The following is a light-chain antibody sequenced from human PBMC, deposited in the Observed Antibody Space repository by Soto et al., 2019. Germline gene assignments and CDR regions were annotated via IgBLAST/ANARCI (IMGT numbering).Light chain of an antibody. J-gene: IGKJ4*01. CDR3: HQLNRNPT. CDR2: AAY. CDR1: QDMSTA. Sequence: IQVTQSPSSLSASVGDRVTITCRASQDMSTALAWYQQKPGNAPKLLVYAAYTLQSGVPSRFSGGGSGTDFILTISSQQPEDSANYYCHQLNRNPTFGGGTKVEIK. V-gene: IGKV1-9*01.